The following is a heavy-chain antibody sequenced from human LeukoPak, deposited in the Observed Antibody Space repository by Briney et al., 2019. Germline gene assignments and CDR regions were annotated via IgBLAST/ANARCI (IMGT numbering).Heavy chain of an antibody. J-gene: IGHJ4*02. CDR1: GYTFTGYY. CDR2: INPNSGGT. V-gene: IGHV1-2*02. Sequence: GXVXVSCKASGYTFTGYYMHWVRQAPGQGLEWMGWINPNSGGTNYAQKFQGRVTMTRDTSISTAYMELSRLRSDDTAVYYCARQTRIGSGWPWGYWGQGTLVTVSS. D-gene: IGHD6-19*01. CDR3: ARQTRIGSGWPWGY.